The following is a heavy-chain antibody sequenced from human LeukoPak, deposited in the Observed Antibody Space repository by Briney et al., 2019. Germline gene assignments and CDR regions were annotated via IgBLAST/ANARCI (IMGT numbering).Heavy chain of an antibody. J-gene: IGHJ4*02. CDR3: ARDAGYCTSNRCYKDY. V-gene: IGHV3-74*03. CDR2: INSDGSST. CDR1: GLTFSSYW. D-gene: IGHD2-2*02. Sequence: GGSLRLSCAASGLTFSSYWMHWVRQAPGKGLVWVSHINSDGSSTTYADSVKGRFTISRDNAKNTLYLQMNSLRVEDTAVYYCARDAGYCTSNRCYKDYWGQGTLVTVSS.